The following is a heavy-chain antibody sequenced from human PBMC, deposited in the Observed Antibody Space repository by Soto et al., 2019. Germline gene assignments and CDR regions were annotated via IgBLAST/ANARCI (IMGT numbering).Heavy chain of an antibody. D-gene: IGHD5-12*01. CDR2: INPDGGGT. Sequence: QVQLVQSGAEVKKPGASVKVSCKASGYTFTDYYIHWVRQTPGQGLEWMGRINPDGGGTKYAQKCQGRVTMTSDTSIQTAFMEVTRLTSDDTAMFYCARDVDGYTHFDSWGQGTLITVSS. V-gene: IGHV1-2*02. CDR3: ARDVDGYTHFDS. J-gene: IGHJ5*01. CDR1: GYTFTDYY.